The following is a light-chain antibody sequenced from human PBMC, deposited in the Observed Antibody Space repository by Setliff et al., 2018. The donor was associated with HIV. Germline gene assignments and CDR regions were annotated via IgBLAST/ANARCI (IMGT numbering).Light chain of an antibody. CDR3: STWDSSLSAQV. CDR1: SKNIGRYA. CDR2: GNS. Sequence: QSVLTQEASVSGTVGQKVTLSCIGNSKNIGRYAVGWYQQISHGGPKTVMFGNSPPSGIPDRFSGSKSGTTASLTISGLQPEDEGDYYCSTWDSSLSAQVFGGGTKVTV. J-gene: IGLJ3*02. V-gene: IGLV1-44*01.